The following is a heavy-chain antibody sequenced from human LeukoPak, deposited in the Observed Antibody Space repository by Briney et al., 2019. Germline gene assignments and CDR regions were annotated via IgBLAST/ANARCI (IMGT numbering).Heavy chain of an antibody. Sequence: SGGSLRLSCVASGFTFIDYWMTWVRQAPGKGLEWVANLDQDGTGKYYVDSVKGRFTISRDNAKKSLYLEMNSLSAEDTAVYFCARGGGTVVSWGRGTLVTVSS. D-gene: IGHD1-1*01. CDR2: LDQDGTGK. CDR3: ARGGGTVVS. V-gene: IGHV3-7*05. CDR1: GFTFIDYW. J-gene: IGHJ4*02.